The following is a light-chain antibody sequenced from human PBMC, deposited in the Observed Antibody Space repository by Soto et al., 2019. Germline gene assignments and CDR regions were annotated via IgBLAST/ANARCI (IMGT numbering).Light chain of an antibody. CDR3: AAWDDSLSGVV. J-gene: IGLJ2*01. Sequence: QSVLTQPPSASGTPGQRVTISCSGSSSNIGSNSVHWYQQLPGTAPKLLIYSNSQRPSGVPERISGSKSGSSASLAISGLRSEEEADYYCAAWDDSLSGVVFGGGTKLTVL. CDR1: SSNIGSNS. CDR2: SNS. V-gene: IGLV1-47*01.